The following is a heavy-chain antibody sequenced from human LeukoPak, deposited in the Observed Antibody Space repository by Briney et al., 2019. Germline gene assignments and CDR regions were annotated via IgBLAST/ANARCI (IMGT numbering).Heavy chain of an antibody. J-gene: IGHJ3*02. CDR2: ISSSSSTI. CDR3: ARDGSMITFGGVIVKGHDAFDI. CDR1: GFTFSGYS. Sequence: PGGSLRLSCAASGFTFSGYSMNWVRQAPGKGLEWVSYISSSSSTIYYADSVKGRFTISRDNAKNSLYLQMNSLRDEDTAVYYCARDGSMITFGGVIVKGHDAFDIWGQGTMVTVSS. V-gene: IGHV3-48*02. D-gene: IGHD3-16*02.